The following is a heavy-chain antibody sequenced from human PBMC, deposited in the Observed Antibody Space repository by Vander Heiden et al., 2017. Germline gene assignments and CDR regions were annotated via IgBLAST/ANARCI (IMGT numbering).Heavy chain of an antibody. Sequence: EVQLLESGGGLVQPGGSLRLSCAASGFTFSSYAMSWVRQAPGKGLECVSAISGSGGSTYYADSVKGRFTISRDNSKNTLYLQMNSLRAEDTAVYYCAKDQYSSSSPYYFDYWGQGTLVTVSS. D-gene: IGHD6-6*01. J-gene: IGHJ4*02. V-gene: IGHV3-23*01. CDR1: GFTFSSYA. CDR3: AKDQYSSSSPYYFDY. CDR2: ISGSGGST.